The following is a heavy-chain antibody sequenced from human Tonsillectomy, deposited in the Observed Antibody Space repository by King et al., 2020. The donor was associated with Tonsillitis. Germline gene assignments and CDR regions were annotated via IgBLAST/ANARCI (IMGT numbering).Heavy chain of an antibody. V-gene: IGHV3-7*03. Sequence: GQLVQSGGGLVQPGGSLRLSCAASGITFISYWMSWVRQTPGKGLEWVANIKQDGSEKYYVDSVKGRFTISRDNAKNSLYLHMNSLRAEDMAVYYCATTSGPGGTFDFWGQGTMVTVSS. CDR2: IKQDGSEK. CDR1: GITFISYW. J-gene: IGHJ3*01. D-gene: IGHD3-16*01. CDR3: ATTSGPGGTFDF.